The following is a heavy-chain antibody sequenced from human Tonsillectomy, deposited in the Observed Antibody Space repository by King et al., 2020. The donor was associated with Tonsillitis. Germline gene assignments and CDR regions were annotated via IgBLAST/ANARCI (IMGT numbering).Heavy chain of an antibody. CDR1: AYSISSGYY. CDR2: IYHSGST. D-gene: IGHD3-10*01. Sequence: QLQESGPGLVKPSETLSLTCTVSAYSISSGYYWGWIRQPPGKGLEWMGSIYHSGSTYYNPSPKSRVTISVDTSKNQFSLKLSSVTAADTAVYYCASSGTYYPAFDIWGQGTMVTVSS. CDR3: ASSGTYYPAFDI. V-gene: IGHV4-38-2*02. J-gene: IGHJ3*02.